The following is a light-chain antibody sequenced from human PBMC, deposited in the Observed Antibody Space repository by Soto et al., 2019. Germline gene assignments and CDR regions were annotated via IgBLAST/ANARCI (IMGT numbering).Light chain of an antibody. Sequence: QSALTQPASVSGSPGQSIAISCTGTSGDIGGYNYVSWYQQHPGKAPKLIIHEVSNRPSGVSDRFSGSKSGNTASLAISGLQADDEADYYCSSHTIYRNRVFGTGTKLTVL. CDR1: SGDIGGYNY. J-gene: IGLJ1*01. V-gene: IGLV2-14*01. CDR2: EVS. CDR3: SSHTIYRNRV.